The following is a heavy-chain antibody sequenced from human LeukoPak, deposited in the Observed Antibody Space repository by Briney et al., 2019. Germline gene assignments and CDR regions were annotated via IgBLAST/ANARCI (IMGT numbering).Heavy chain of an antibody. Sequence: ASVKVSCKASGYTFTIYDINWVRQAPGQGLEWVGWMNPNNGGTVYAQKFQGRVTMTRDTSTGTLYMELNSLRSEDTAVYYCARGAIFGVTPRGYGMDVWGQGATVTVSS. D-gene: IGHD3-3*01. CDR2: MNPNNGGT. J-gene: IGHJ6*02. V-gene: IGHV1-8*01. CDR1: GYTFTIYD. CDR3: ARGAIFGVTPRGYGMDV.